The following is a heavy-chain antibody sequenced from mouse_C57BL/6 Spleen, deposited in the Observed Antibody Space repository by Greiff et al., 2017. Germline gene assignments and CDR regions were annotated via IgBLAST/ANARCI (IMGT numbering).Heavy chain of an antibody. Sequence: QVQLQQPGAELVKPGASVKLSCKASGYTFTSYWMHWVKQRPGQGLEWIGMIHPNSGSTNYNEKFKSKATLTVDKSSSTAYLQLSSLTSEDSAVYHCASEGYDYDDAMDYLGQGASVTVSS. V-gene: IGHV1-64*01. D-gene: IGHD2-4*01. CDR2: IHPNSGST. CDR3: ASEGYDYDDAMDY. J-gene: IGHJ4*01. CDR1: GYTFTSYW.